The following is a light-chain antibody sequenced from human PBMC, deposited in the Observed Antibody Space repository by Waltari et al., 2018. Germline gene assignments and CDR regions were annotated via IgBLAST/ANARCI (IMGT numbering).Light chain of an antibody. Sequence: DIVMTQSQLSLPVTPGEPASIFCRSSHSLLHANGNNYLDWYLQKPGQSPQLLIYLGSNRASGVPERFTGSGSGTNFTLKITRVEADDVGIYYCMEALQTVPTFGGGTTVEIK. CDR1: HSLLHANGNNY. J-gene: IGKJ4*01. V-gene: IGKV2-28*01. CDR2: LGS. CDR3: MEALQTVPT.